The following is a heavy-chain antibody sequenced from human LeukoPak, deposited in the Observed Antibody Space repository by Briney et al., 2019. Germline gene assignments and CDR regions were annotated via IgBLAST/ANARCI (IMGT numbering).Heavy chain of an antibody. CDR2: ISSSGSTI. Sequence: GGSLRLSCAASGSTFSDYYMSWIRQAPGKGLEWVSYISSSGSTIYYADSVKGRFTISRDNSKNTLYLQMNSLRDEDTAVYYCARDSGFSGTQRGEYWGQGTLVTVSS. D-gene: IGHD3/OR15-3a*01. CDR1: GSTFSDYY. CDR3: ARDSGFSGTQRGEY. V-gene: IGHV3-11*04. J-gene: IGHJ4*02.